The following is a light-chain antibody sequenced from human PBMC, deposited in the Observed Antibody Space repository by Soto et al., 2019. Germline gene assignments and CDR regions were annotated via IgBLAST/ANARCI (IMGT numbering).Light chain of an antibody. V-gene: IGKV3-15*01. CDR1: QSIRSN. CDR2: GAS. CDR3: QQYNSWRT. Sequence: EIVMTQSPATLSVSPGERATLSCRASQSIRSNLAWYQQKPGQTPRLLIYGASSRATGIPARFSGSGSGTEFTLTISSLQSEDFAVYYCQQYNSWRTFGQGTKVDIK. J-gene: IGKJ1*01.